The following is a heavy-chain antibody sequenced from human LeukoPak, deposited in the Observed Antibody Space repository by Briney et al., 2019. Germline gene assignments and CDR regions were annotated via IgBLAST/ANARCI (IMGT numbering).Heavy chain of an antibody. CDR3: ASRIYGSGFGYFDY. D-gene: IGHD3-10*01. Sequence: GGSLRLSCAASGFTFSSYAMSWVRQAPGKGLEWVSAISGSGGSTYYADSVKGRFTISRDNSKNTLYLQMNSLRAEDTAVYYCASRIYGSGFGYFDYWGQGTLVTVSS. J-gene: IGHJ4*02. CDR1: GFTFSSYA. CDR2: ISGSGGST. V-gene: IGHV3-23*01.